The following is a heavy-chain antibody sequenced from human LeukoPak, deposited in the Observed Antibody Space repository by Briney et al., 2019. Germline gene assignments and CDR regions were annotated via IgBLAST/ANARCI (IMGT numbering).Heavy chain of an antibody. Sequence: SETLFLTCTVSGGSISSYYWSWIRQPPGKGLEWIGYIYYSGSTNYNPSLKSRVTISVDTSKNQFSLKLSSVTAADTAVYYCARESFYGSEGYYYYGMDVWGQGTTVTVSS. V-gene: IGHV4-59*01. CDR2: IYYSGST. J-gene: IGHJ6*02. CDR3: ARESFYGSEGYYYYGMDV. CDR1: GGSISSYY. D-gene: IGHD3-10*01.